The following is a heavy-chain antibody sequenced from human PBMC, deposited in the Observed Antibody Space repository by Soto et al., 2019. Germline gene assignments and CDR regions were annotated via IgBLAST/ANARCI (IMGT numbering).Heavy chain of an antibody. Sequence: ASVKVSCKASGYTFTIYYMHWVRQAPGQGLEWMGIINPSGGSTSYAQKFQGRVTMTRDTSTSTVYMELSSLRSEDTAVYYCTAVAGTNYYYGMDVWGQGTTVTVSS. CDR3: TAVAGTNYYYGMDV. J-gene: IGHJ6*02. CDR1: GYTFTIYY. CDR2: INPSGGST. V-gene: IGHV1-46*01. D-gene: IGHD6-19*01.